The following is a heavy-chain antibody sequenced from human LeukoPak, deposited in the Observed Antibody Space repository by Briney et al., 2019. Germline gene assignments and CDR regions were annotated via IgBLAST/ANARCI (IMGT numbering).Heavy chain of an antibody. J-gene: IGHJ4*02. CDR2: INSDGSST. CDR1: GFTFSSYW. Sequence: GGSLRLSCAASGFTFSSYWVHWVRQAPGKGLVWVSRINSDGSSTSYADSVKGRFTISRDNAKNTLYLQMNSLRAEDTAVYYCARGYCSSTSCSKDYHFDYWGQGTLVTVAS. D-gene: IGHD2-2*01. CDR3: ARGYCSSTSCSKDYHFDY. V-gene: IGHV3-74*01.